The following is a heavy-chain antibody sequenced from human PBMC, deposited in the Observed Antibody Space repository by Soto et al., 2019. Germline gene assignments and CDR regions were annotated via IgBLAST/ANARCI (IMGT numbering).Heavy chain of an antibody. Sequence: PGGSLRLSCAASGFTFSSYSMNWVRQAPGKGLEWVSYISSSSSTIYYADSVKGRFTISRDNAKNSLYLQMNSLRDEDTAVYYCARDIHSGWYSGMDVWGQGTTVTVSS. CDR1: GFTFSSYS. CDR2: ISSSSSTI. V-gene: IGHV3-48*02. D-gene: IGHD6-19*01. CDR3: ARDIHSGWYSGMDV. J-gene: IGHJ6*02.